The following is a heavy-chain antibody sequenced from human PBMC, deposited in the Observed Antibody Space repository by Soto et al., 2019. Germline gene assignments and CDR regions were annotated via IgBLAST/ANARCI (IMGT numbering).Heavy chain of an antibody. J-gene: IGHJ3*02. CDR1: GYIFSNYY. D-gene: IGHD3-10*01. Sequence: QVQLVQSGAEVKKPGTSVKVSCKASGYIFSNYYMHWVRQAPGQGLKWMGVFNPSGDATHYAQSFQGRVSVTRDTSTSTVYMELSTLTSEDTAVYYCARRGMSKIGFDTWGQGTMVTVSS. CDR3: ARRGMSKIGFDT. CDR2: FNPSGDAT. V-gene: IGHV1-46*01.